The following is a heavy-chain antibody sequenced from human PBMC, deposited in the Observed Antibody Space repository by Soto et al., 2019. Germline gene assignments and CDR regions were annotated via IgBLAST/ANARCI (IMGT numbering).Heavy chain of an antibody. V-gene: IGHV4-39*01. D-gene: IGHD3-9*01. J-gene: IGHJ4*02. Sequence: PSATLSLTCSVSGDSIDSDKYYWGWIRQPPGKGLEWIGSIYYRGDTYYNPSLQTRVTISLDKSKSQFSLKLTSVTAADSAVYFCARLEGLATISYYFDFWGQGALVTVSS. CDR3: ARLEGLATISYYFDF. CDR1: GDSIDSDKYY. CDR2: IYYRGDT.